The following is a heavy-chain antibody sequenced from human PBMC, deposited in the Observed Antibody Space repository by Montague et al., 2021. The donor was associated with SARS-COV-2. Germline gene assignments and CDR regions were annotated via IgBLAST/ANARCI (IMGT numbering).Heavy chain of an antibody. CDR1: GASISSGFYY. V-gene: IGHV4-31*03. CDR3: ARVRVTMIIVVTYFDY. D-gene: IGHD3-22*01. Sequence: TLSLTCTVSGASISSGFYYWSWIRQHPGKGLEWIGYIDYSGSTYYNPSLKSRVTISVDTSKNQFSLKLSSVTAADTAVYYCARVRVTMIIVVTYFDYWGQGTLVTVSS. J-gene: IGHJ4*02. CDR2: IDYSGST.